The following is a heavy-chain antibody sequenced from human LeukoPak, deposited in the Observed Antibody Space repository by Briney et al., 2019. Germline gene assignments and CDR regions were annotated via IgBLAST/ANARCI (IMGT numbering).Heavy chain of an antibody. Sequence: SETLSLICAVYGGSFSGYYWSWIRQPPGKGLEWIGEINHSGSTNNNPSLKSRVTISVDTSKNQFSLKLSSVTAADTAVYYCARGVGLLSVWGKGTTVTVSS. D-gene: IGHD2-21*01. J-gene: IGHJ6*04. CDR2: INHSGST. CDR1: GGSFSGYY. CDR3: ARGVGLLSV. V-gene: IGHV4-34*01.